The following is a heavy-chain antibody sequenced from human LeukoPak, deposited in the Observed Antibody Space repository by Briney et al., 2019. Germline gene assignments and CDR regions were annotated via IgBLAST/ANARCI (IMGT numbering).Heavy chain of an antibody. V-gene: IGHV4-39*07. CDR3: ALGRVSSSTWYSTYYYYFYMDV. CDR1: GGSISNSSYY. CDR2: IYYSGST. J-gene: IGHJ6*03. Sequence: SEALSLTCNVSGGSISNSSYYWGWIRQPPGEGLEWIGSIYYSGSTYYNPSLKSRVTISVDTSKNQFSLKLSSVTAADTAVYFCALGRVSSSTWYSTYYYYFYMDVWGKGTTVTVSS. D-gene: IGHD6-13*01.